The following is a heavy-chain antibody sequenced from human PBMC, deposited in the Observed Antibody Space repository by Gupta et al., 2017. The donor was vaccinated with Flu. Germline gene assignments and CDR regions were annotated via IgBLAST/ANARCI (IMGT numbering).Heavy chain of an antibody. D-gene: IGHD2-15*01. Sequence: QVQLQQWGAGLLKPSETLSLTCAVYGGSFSGYYWSWIRQPPGKGLEWIGEINHSGSTNYTPSLKSRVTISVDTSKNQFSLKLSSVTAADTAVYYCASRYYCSGGSCYSVTTRRYYFDYWGQGTLVTVSS. CDR2: INHSGST. J-gene: IGHJ4*02. CDR3: ASRYYCSGGSCYSVTTRRYYFDY. V-gene: IGHV4-34*01. CDR1: GGSFSGYY.